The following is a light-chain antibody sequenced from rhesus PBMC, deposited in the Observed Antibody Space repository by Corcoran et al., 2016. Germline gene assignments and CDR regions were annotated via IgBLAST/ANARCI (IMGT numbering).Light chain of an antibody. J-gene: IGKJ3*01. CDR3: QKYDYSPFT. Sequence: QVILTQSPATLSLSPGERATLSCRASQSVSRFLAWYQQKPGQAPRPLIYSASTRASGIPDRVSGSGYVTEFTLTISSLEPEDFAVFYCQKYDYSPFTFGPGTKLDIK. V-gene: IGKV3-53*01. CDR1: QSVSRF. CDR2: SAS.